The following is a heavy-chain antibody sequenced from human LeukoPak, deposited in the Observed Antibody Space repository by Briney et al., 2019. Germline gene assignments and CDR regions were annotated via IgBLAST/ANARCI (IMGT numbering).Heavy chain of an antibody. CDR2: IKQDGSEK. V-gene: IGHV3-7*05. CDR1: GFIFSSHW. CDR3: ARAGCSGGNCYAALFDY. Sequence: PGGSLRLSCAASGFIFSSHWMSWVRQAPGKGLEWVANIKQDGSEKYYVDSVKGRFTISRDNAKNSLYLQMNCLRAEDTAVYYCARAGCSGGNCYAALFDYWGQGTLVTVSS. D-gene: IGHD2-15*01. J-gene: IGHJ4*02.